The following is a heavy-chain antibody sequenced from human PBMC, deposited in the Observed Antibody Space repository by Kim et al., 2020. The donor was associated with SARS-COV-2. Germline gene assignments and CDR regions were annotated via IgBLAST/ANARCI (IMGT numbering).Heavy chain of an antibody. V-gene: IGHV4-39*01. CDR3: ARQANSSSSVWFDP. CDR2: MYYGGNY. CDR1: GDSISSSGYY. D-gene: IGHD6-6*01. J-gene: IGHJ5*02. Sequence: SETLSLTCSVSGDSISSSGYYWGWIRQPPGKGLEWIGSMYYGGNYYYYNPSLKSRVTISEDTSKNQFSLTLTSVTAADTAVYSCARQANSSSSVWFDPWG.